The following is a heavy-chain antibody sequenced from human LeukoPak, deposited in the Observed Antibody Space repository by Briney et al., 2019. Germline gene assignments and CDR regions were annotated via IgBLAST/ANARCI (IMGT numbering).Heavy chain of an antibody. V-gene: IGHV1-69*04. CDR3: ARDGRYYDILTGPQGGLLDY. CDR2: IIPILGIA. D-gene: IGHD3-9*01. CDR1: GYTFTGYY. J-gene: IGHJ4*02. Sequence: ASVKVSCKASGYTFTGYYMHWVRQVPGQGLEWMGRIIPILGIANYAQKFQGRVTITADKSTSTAYMELSSLRSEDTAVYYCARDGRYYDILTGPQGGLLDYWGQGTLVTVSS.